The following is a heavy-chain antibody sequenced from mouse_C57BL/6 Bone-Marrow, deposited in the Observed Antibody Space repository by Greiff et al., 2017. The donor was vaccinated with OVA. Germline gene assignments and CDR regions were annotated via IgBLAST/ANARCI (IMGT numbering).Heavy chain of an antibody. CDR3: AREIWNYYGPFAY. D-gene: IGHD1-1*01. CDR1: GYTFTSYW. J-gene: IGHJ3*01. CDR2: IDPSDSAT. V-gene: IGHV1-52*01. Sequence: VQLQQPGAELVRPGSSVKLSCKASGYTFTSYWMHWVKQRPIQGLEWIGNIDPSDSATHYNQKFKDKATLTVDKSSSTAYMQLSSLTSEDSAVYYCAREIWNYYGPFAYWGQGTLVTVSA.